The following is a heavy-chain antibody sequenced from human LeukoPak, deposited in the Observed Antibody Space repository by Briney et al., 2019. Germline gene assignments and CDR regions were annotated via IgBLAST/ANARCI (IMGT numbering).Heavy chain of an antibody. CDR1: GFTSTSYA. CDR3: AKPEGEVVTPYDSFDI. J-gene: IGHJ3*02. Sequence: PGGSLRLSCAASGFTSTSYAMSWVRPAPGERLEWVSAISGSGSSTSYADSVKGRVTISRDNSNNTLYLQMNSLRAEDTAVYYCAKPEGEVVTPYDSFDIWGQGTMVTVSS. D-gene: IGHD2-15*01. V-gene: IGHV3-23*01. CDR2: ISGSGSST.